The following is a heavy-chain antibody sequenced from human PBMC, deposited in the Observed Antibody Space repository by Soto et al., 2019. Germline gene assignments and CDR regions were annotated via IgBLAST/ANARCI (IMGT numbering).Heavy chain of an antibody. J-gene: IGHJ3*02. V-gene: IGHV1-18*01. CDR1: GYTFTSYG. CDR3: ARVGLRFLEWSPAVDAFDI. D-gene: IGHD3-3*01. CDR2: ISAYNGNT. Sequence: ASVKVSCKASGYTFTSYGISWVRQAPGQGLEWMGWISAYNGNTNYAQKLQGRVTMTTDTSTSTAYMELRSLRSDDTAVYYCARVGLRFLEWSPAVDAFDIWGRGTMVTVSS.